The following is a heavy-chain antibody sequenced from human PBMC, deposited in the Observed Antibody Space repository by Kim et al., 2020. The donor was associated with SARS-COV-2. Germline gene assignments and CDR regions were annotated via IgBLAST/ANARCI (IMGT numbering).Heavy chain of an antibody. CDR2: IKSKTHGGTP. J-gene: IGHJ3*02. CDR1: GFTFSNAW. CDR3: TPVGRLVRSFDI. Sequence: GGSLRLSCAASGFTFSNAWMSWGRQAPGKVLEWVCRIKSKTHGGTPDYSAPVKGRFTISRDASKNTLYLPMNSLTTEYTAFYYCTPVGRLVRSFDIWGQ. D-gene: IGHD3-9*01. V-gene: IGHV3-15*01.